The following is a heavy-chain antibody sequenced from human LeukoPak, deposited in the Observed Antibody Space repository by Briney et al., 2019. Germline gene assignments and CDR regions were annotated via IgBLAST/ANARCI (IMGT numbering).Heavy chain of an antibody. Sequence: SVKVSFKASGGTFSSYAISWVRQAPGQGLEWRGGIIPIFGTANYAQKFQGRVTITADESTSTAYMELSSLRSEDTAVYYCARALSVLFASEDAFDIWGQGTMLTVSS. CDR2: IIPIFGTA. CDR1: GGTFSSYA. J-gene: IGHJ3*02. CDR3: ARALSVLFASEDAFDI. V-gene: IGHV1-69*13.